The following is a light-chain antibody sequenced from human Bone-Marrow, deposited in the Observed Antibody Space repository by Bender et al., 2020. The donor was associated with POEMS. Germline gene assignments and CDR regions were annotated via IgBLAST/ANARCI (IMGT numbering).Light chain of an antibody. CDR2: DVN. Sequence: QSALTQPASVSGSPGHSITISCTGITADVDSSNSVSWYQQHPGKAPKLIIFDVNNRSSGLSDRFSGSKSGTTAFLTISGLQAEDEGDYYCQSYDNSLGGWVFGGGTKLTVL. J-gene: IGLJ3*02. CDR3: QSYDNSLGGWV. CDR1: TADVDSSNS. V-gene: IGLV2-14*03.